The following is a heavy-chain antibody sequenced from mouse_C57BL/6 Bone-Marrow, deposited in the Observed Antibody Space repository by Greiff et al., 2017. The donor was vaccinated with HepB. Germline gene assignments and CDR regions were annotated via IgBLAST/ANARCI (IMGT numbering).Heavy chain of an antibody. CDR3: ARYPYYYGWAMDY. D-gene: IGHD1-1*01. Sequence: DVKLQESGGGLVQPGGSLSLSCAASGFTFTDYYMSWVRQPPGKALEWLGFIRNKANGYTTEYSASVKGRFTISRDNSQSILYLQMNALRAEDSATYYCARYPYYYGWAMDYWGQGTSVTVSS. J-gene: IGHJ4*01. CDR2: IRNKANGYTT. CDR1: GFTFTDYY. V-gene: IGHV7-3*01.